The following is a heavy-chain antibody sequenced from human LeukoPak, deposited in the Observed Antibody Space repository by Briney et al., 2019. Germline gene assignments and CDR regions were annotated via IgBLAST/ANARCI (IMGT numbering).Heavy chain of an antibody. CDR3: ARDRPGYYFDY. CDR2: ISYDGSNK. V-gene: IGHV3-30-3*01. D-gene: IGHD1-14*01. J-gene: IGHJ4*02. CDR1: GFTFSSYA. Sequence: GRSLRLSCAASGFTFSSYAMHWVRQAPGKGLEWVAVISYDGSNKYYADSVKGRFTISRDNAKNSLYLQMNSPRAEDTAVYYCARDRPGYYFDYWGQGTLVTVSS.